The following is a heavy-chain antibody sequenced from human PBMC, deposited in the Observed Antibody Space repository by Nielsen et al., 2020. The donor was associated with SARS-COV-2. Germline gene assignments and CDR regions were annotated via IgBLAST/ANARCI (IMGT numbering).Heavy chain of an antibody. CDR3: AHRRATMVRGPYFDY. Sequence: SGPTLLKPTPTLTLTCTFSGFSLSTSGVGVGWIRQPPGKALEWLALIYWDDDKRYSPSLKSRLTITKDTSKNQVVLTMTNMDPVDTATYYCAHRRATMVRGPYFDYWGQGTLVTVSS. J-gene: IGHJ4*02. CDR1: GFSLSTSGVG. V-gene: IGHV2-5*02. CDR2: IYWDDDK. D-gene: IGHD3-10*01.